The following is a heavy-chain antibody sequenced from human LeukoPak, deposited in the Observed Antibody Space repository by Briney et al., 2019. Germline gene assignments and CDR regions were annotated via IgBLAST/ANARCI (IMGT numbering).Heavy chain of an antibody. J-gene: IGHJ6*02. V-gene: IGHV3-23*01. Sequence: GGPLRLYCAASGFTFSSYAMRWVRQAPGKGLECVSTITGSGSSTYYADSVKGRFTISRDNSKNTLYLQMNSLRAEDTAVYYCAKVSGSYYAMDVWGQGTTVTVSS. CDR3: AKVSGSYYAMDV. CDR2: ITGSGSST. CDR1: GFTFSSYA. D-gene: IGHD3-10*01.